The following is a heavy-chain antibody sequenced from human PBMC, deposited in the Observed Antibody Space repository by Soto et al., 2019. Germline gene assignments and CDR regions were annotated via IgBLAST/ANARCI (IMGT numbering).Heavy chain of an antibody. J-gene: IGHJ4*02. V-gene: IGHV4-30-4*01. D-gene: IGHD7-27*01. CDR2: IYNGGST. Sequence: QVQLHGSGPGLVEPSQTLSLTCTVSGASITSDKSYCWAWVRQSPEKGLEWIGHIYNGGSTYHNPSLNSRASSSVDTSNNQFSLRLNSVSAADTAVYYCTKGPSGDKVDYWGQGILVTVSS. CDR3: TKGPSGDKVDY. CDR1: GASITSDKSY.